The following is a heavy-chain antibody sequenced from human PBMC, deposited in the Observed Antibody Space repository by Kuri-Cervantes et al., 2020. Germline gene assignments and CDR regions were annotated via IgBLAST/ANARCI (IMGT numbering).Heavy chain of an antibody. V-gene: IGHV1-69*13. D-gene: IGHD3-22*01. Sequence: SVKVSCKASGYTFSSYAISWVRQAPGQGLEWMGGIIPIFGTANYAQKFRGRVTITADESTSTAYMELSSLRSEDTAVYYCAREALRSTHYYDSSGYYDRDFDIWGQGTMVTVSS. CDR2: IIPIFGTA. CDR1: GYTFSSYA. J-gene: IGHJ3*02. CDR3: AREALRSTHYYDSSGYYDRDFDI.